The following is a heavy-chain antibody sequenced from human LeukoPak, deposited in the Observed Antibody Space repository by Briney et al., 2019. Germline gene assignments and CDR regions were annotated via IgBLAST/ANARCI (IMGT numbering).Heavy chain of an antibody. Sequence: GASVKVSCQATGYTFNTYAINWVRQAPGQGLEFMGWIHPSTGNPTYAQGFTGRFVFSLDTSVSTTYLQITSLKAEDTAVYFCARAFQSLGGLSLPDYWGQGTLVTVSS. CDR1: GYTFNTYA. D-gene: IGHD3-16*02. CDR2: IHPSTGNP. CDR3: ARAFQSLGGLSLPDY. J-gene: IGHJ4*02. V-gene: IGHV7-4-1*02.